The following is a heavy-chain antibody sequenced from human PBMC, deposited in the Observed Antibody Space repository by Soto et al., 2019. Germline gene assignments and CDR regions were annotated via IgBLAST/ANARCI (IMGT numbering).Heavy chain of an antibody. CDR1: GYSFTIYC. CDR2: IYPGDSDT. J-gene: IGHJ3*02. Sequence: GESLKIWCNGSGYSFTIYCIGLVLQMPGKGLEWMGIIYPGDSDTRYSPSFQGQVTISADKSISTAYLQWSSLKASDTAMYYCASSYYYDSSGSLDAFDIWGQGTMVTVSS. CDR3: ASSYYYDSSGSLDAFDI. V-gene: IGHV5-51*01. D-gene: IGHD3-22*01.